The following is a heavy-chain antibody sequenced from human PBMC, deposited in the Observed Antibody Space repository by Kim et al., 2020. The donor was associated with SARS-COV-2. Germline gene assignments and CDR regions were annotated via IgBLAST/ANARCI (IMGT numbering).Heavy chain of an antibody. J-gene: IGHJ6*04. D-gene: IGHD3-3*01. Sequence: SETLSLTCFVSGGSISDNTYCWGWVRQPPGKGLEWIGTVCSSGKNYYDPSLSSRVNIILDTSKSQFSLTLTSLTAADSAVYFCAREDQDFWRNSLLNIYHYFPDVWGKGTTVTVSS. CDR3: AREDQDFWRNSLLNIYHYFPDV. CDR1: GGSISDNTYC. CDR2: VCSSGKN. V-gene: IGHV4-39*02.